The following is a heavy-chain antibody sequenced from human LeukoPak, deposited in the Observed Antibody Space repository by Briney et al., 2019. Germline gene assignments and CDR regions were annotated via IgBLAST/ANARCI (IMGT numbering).Heavy chain of an antibody. Sequence: SETLSLTCAVSGGSISSGGYSWSWIRQPPGKGLEWIGYIYHSGSTYYNPSLKSRVTISVDRSKNQFSLKLSSVTAADTAVYYCARADYGGSSWFDPWGQGTLVTVSS. V-gene: IGHV4-30-2*01. D-gene: IGHD4-23*01. CDR3: ARADYGGSSWFDP. J-gene: IGHJ5*02. CDR1: GGSISSGGYS. CDR2: IYHSGST.